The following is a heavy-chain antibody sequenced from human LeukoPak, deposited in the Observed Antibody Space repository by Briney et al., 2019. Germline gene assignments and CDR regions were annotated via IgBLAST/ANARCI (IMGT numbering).Heavy chain of an antibody. Sequence: PSGTLSLTCAVSGVSFSSYYWSWIRQPPGKGLEWIGEINHSGNTNYNPSPKSRVTISVEKYKNQSSLKLSSVTAADTAVEYCARGQWLVHYYYYGMDVWGKGTTVTVSS. D-gene: IGHD6-19*01. CDR3: ARGQWLVHYYYYGMDV. J-gene: IGHJ6*04. CDR1: GVSFSSYY. V-gene: IGHV4-34*01. CDR2: INHSGNT.